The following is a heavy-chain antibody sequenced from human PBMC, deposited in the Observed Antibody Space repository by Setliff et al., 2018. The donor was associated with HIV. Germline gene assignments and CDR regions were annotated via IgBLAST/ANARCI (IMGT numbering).Heavy chain of an antibody. CDR3: ARGGTSSNWFDP. CDR1: GASISSDT. J-gene: IGHJ5*02. Sequence: SSETLSLTCIVSGASISSDTWSWIRQPPGKGLQWIGFIYNSEMINYNPSPKSRVSMSLDTSKNQFSLKLTSVTAADTAVYYCARGGTSSNWFDPWGQGTLVTVSS. D-gene: IGHD1-26*01. V-gene: IGHV4-59*01. CDR2: IYNSEMI.